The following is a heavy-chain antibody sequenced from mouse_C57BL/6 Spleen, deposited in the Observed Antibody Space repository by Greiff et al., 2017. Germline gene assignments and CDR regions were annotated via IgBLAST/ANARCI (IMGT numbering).Heavy chain of an antibody. D-gene: IGHD1-1*01. J-gene: IGHJ1*03. CDR3: GIGAYGSSGGRYFDD. V-gene: IGHV1-50*01. CDR2: IDPSDSYT. Sequence: QVQLQQPGAELVKPGASVKLSCKASGYTFTSYWMQWVKQRPGQGLEWIGEIDPSDSYTNYNQKFKGKATLTVDTSSSTAYMQLSSLSSEDSAVYYCGIGAYGSSGGRYFDDWGTGTTVTVSS. CDR1: GYTFTSYW.